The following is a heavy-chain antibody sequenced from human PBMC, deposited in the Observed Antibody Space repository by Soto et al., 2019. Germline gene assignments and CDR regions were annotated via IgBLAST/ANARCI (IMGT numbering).Heavy chain of an antibody. CDR1: GFTFSSYA. Sequence: GGSLRLSCAASGFTFSSYAMSWVRQAPGKGLEWVSAIRGSGGSTYYADSVKGRFTISRDNSKNTLYLQMNSLRAEDTAVYYCAKDTFEGGVVAATVGYWGQGTLVTVSS. CDR3: AKDTFEGGVVAATVGY. CDR2: IRGSGGST. D-gene: IGHD2-15*01. V-gene: IGHV3-23*01. J-gene: IGHJ4*02.